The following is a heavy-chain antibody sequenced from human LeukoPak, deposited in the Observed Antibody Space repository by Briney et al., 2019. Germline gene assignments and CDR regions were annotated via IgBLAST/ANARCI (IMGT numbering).Heavy chain of an antibody. CDR2: ISAYNGNT. V-gene: IGHV1-18*01. J-gene: IGHJ6*02. CDR1: GYTFTSYG. Sequence: ASVKVSCKASGYTFTSYGISWVRQAPGQGVEWMGWISAYNGNTNYAQKLQGRVTMTTDTSTSTAYMELRSLRSDDTAVYYCAREYLGYCCGGSCYPFTYYHGMDVWGQGTTVTVSS. CDR3: AREYLGYCCGGSCYPFTYYHGMDV. D-gene: IGHD2-15*01.